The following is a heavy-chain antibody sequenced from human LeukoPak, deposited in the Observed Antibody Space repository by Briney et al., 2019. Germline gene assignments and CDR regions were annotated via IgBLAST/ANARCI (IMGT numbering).Heavy chain of an antibody. Sequence: PSETLSLTCTVSGGSINSSSYYWGWIRQPPGKGLEWIGEIYHSGSNNYNPSLKSRVTISVDKSKNQFSLKLSSVTAADTAVYYCASWTVVTPGYFDYWGQGTLVTVSS. CDR3: ASWTVVTPGYFDY. D-gene: IGHD4-23*01. V-gene: IGHV4-39*07. CDR1: GGSINSSSYY. CDR2: IYHSGSN. J-gene: IGHJ4*02.